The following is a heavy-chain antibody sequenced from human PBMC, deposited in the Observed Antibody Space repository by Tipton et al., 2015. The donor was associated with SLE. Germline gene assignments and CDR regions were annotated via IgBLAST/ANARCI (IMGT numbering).Heavy chain of an antibody. Sequence: SLRLSCAASGFPFSTYWMHWVRQAPGKGLVWVSRINIDGSDAVYADAVNGRFTVSRDNVKNTMYLDMNSLKAEDTAVYYCTRDSPLRDHALNAFDVWGRGTVVTVSS. V-gene: IGHV3-74*01. CDR1: GFPFSTYW. J-gene: IGHJ3*01. CDR3: TRDSPLRDHALNAFDV. CDR2: INIDGSDA. D-gene: IGHD3-16*01.